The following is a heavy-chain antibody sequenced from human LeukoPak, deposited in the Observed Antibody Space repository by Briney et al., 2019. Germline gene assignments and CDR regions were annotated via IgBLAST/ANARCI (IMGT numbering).Heavy chain of an antibody. CDR3: ARDFVYEAGTMEGY. D-gene: IGHD6-13*01. V-gene: IGHV3-7*01. CDR1: GFTFSSYW. J-gene: IGHJ4*02. CDR2: IKQDGSEK. Sequence: PGGSLRLSCAASGFTFSSYWMSWVRQAPGKGLEWVANIKQDGSEKYYVDSVKGRFTISRDNAKNSLYLQMNSLRAEDTAVYYCARDFVYEAGTMEGYWGQGTLVTVSS.